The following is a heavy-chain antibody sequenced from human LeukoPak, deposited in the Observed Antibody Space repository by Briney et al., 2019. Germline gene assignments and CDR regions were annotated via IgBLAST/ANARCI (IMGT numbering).Heavy chain of an antibody. CDR2: IYYSGST. CDR3: ARCGNNFIYYFDH. D-gene: IGHD5-12*01. J-gene: IGHJ4*02. V-gene: IGHV4-59*01. CDR1: DDSISSYY. Sequence: SETLSLTCTVSDDSISSYYWSWIRQPPGKGLEWIGYIYYSGSTNYNPSLKSRVTISVDTSKNQFSLKLSSVTAADTAVYYCARCGNNFIYYFDHWGQGTLVTVSS.